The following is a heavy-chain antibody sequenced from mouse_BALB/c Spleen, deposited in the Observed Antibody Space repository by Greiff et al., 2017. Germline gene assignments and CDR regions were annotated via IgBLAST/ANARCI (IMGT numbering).Heavy chain of an antibody. D-gene: IGHD1-1*01. CDR1: GFNIKDYY. CDR3: ASGYGSSDDAMDY. CDR2: IDPENGNT. J-gene: IGHJ4*01. V-gene: IGHV14-1*02. Sequence: EVKLQESGAELVRPGALVKLSCKASGFNIKDYYMHWVKQRPEQGLEWIGWIDPENGNTIYDPKFQGKASITADTSSNTAYLQLSSLTSEDTAVYYCASGYGSSDDAMDYWGQGTSVTVSS.